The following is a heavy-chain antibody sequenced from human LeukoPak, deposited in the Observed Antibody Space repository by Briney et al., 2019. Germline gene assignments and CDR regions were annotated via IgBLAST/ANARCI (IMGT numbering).Heavy chain of an antibody. Sequence: SETLSLTCTVFGGSISSYYWGWIRQPPGKGLEWIGSIYYSGSTYYNPSLKSRVTISVDTSKNQFSLKLSSVTAADTAVYYCARAFGYSLRDRNWFDPWGQGTLVTVSS. V-gene: IGHV4-39*07. CDR1: GGSISSYY. CDR3: ARAFGYSLRDRNWFDP. J-gene: IGHJ5*02. D-gene: IGHD2-21*01. CDR2: IYYSGST.